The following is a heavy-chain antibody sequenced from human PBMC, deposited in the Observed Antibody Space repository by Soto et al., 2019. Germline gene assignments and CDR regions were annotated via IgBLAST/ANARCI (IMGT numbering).Heavy chain of an antibody. Sequence: QVQLQESGPGLVKPSQTLSLTCTVSGGSISSGGYYWSWIRQHPGKGLEWIGYIYYSGSTYYNPSPKSRVTITVDTSKNQFSLKLSSVTAADTAVDYCARGMMNLVDGYYFDHWGQGPLVTVSS. J-gene: IGHJ4*02. CDR1: GGSISSGGYY. CDR2: IYYSGST. CDR3: ARGMMNLVDGYYFDH. D-gene: IGHD2-15*01. V-gene: IGHV4-31*03.